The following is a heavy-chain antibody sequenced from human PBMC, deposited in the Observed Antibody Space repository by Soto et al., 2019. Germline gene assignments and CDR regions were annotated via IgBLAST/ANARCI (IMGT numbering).Heavy chain of an antibody. D-gene: IGHD3-3*01. CDR2: IIPIFGTA. V-gene: IGHV1-69*01. CDR1: GGTFSSYA. CDR3: ASGKITIFGVEDYYYYGMDV. J-gene: IGHJ6*02. Sequence: QVQLVQSGAEVKKPGSSVKVSCKASGGTFSSYAISWVRQAPGQGLECMGGIIPIFGTANYAQKFQGRVTITADESTSTAYMELSSLRSEDTAVYYCASGKITIFGVEDYYYYGMDVWGQGTTVTVSS.